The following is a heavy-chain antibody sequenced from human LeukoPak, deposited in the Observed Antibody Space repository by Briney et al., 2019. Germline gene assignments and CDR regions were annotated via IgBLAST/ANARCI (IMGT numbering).Heavy chain of an antibody. CDR1: GFTFSDYY. CDR2: ISSSSSYT. J-gene: IGHJ3*02. Sequence: PGGSLRLSCAASGFTFSDYYMSWIRQAPGKGLEWVSYISSSSSYTNYADSVKGRFTISRDNAKNSLYLQMNSPRAEDTAVYYCARERCSSTSCYSRAAFDIWGQGTMVTVSS. CDR3: ARERCSSTSCYSRAAFDI. D-gene: IGHD2-2*01. V-gene: IGHV3-11*06.